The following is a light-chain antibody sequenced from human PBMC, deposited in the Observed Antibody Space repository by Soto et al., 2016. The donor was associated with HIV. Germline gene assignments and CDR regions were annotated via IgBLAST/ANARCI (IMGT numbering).Light chain of an antibody. Sequence: DIQMTQSPSSLSASVGDRVIITCRASQTIRKYLNWYQQKPGKAPVLLISTTSSLQSGVASRFSGSGSGAEFTLTISNLQPEDFATYYCQQSYNTLWTFGQGTKVEIK. CDR3: QQSYNTLWT. CDR2: TTS. CDR1: QTIRKY. V-gene: IGKV1-39*01. J-gene: IGKJ1*01.